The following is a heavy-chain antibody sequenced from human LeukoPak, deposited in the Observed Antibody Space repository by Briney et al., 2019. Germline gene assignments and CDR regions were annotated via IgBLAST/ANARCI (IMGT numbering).Heavy chain of an antibody. CDR1: GGSFSGYY. CDR3: ARGSGSSWSHVFFDY. CDR2: INHSGST. V-gene: IGHV4-34*01. Sequence: PSETLSLTCAVYGGSFSGYYWSWIRQPPGKGLGWIGEINHSGSTNYNPSLKSRVTISVDTSKNQFSLKLSSVTAADPAVYYCARGSGSSWSHVFFDYWGQGTLVTVSS. J-gene: IGHJ4*02. D-gene: IGHD6-13*01.